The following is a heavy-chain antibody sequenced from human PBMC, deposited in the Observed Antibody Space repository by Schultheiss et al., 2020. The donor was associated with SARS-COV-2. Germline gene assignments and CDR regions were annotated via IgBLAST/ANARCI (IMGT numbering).Heavy chain of an antibody. D-gene: IGHD2-15*01. V-gene: IGHV2-5*01. CDR3: ALEVAARGWFDP. Sequence: SGPTLVKPTQTLTLTCTFSGFSLSTSGVGVGWIRQPPGKALEWLALIYWNDDKRYSPSLKSRLTISKDTSKSQVVLTMTNMDPVDTATYYCALEVAARGWFDPWGQGTLVTVSS. CDR1: GFSLSTSGVG. J-gene: IGHJ5*02. CDR2: IYWNDDK.